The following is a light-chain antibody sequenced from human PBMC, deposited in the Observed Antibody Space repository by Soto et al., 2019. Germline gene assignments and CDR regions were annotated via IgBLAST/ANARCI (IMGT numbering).Light chain of an antibody. Sequence: EIVLTRSPVTLSLSLGEKVTLSCRASQSIGSYLGWLQQKPGQAPRLLIYDASKRATGIPGRFSGSGSGADFTLTISSLEPEDFAVHYCHQRRNSITFGQGTRLEIK. CDR1: QSIGSY. CDR3: HQRRNSIT. J-gene: IGKJ5*01. CDR2: DAS. V-gene: IGKV3-11*01.